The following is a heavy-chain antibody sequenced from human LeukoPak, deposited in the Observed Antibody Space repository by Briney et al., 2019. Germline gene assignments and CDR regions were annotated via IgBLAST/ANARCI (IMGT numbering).Heavy chain of an antibody. V-gene: IGHV3-74*01. CDR2: IKPDGSST. D-gene: IGHD2-21*02. CDR1: GFIFSTYS. Sequence: AXSGFIFSTYSXXWVRQTPGKGXVWVSRIKPDGSSTEYADSVKGRFTISRDNAKNALYLQMNSLRAEDTAMYYCTTLYGDSLDYWGQGTLVTVSS. J-gene: IGHJ4*02. CDR3: TTLYGDSLDY.